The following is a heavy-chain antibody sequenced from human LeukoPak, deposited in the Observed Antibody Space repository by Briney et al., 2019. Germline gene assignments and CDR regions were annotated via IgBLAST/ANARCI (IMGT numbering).Heavy chain of an antibody. J-gene: IGHJ4*02. CDR3: ARLHSGTYYGFDY. CDR1: GGSFSGYY. CDR2: INHSGST. Sequence: SETLSLTCAVYGGSFSGYYWSWIRQPPGKGLEWIGEINHSGSTNYNPSLKSRVTMSVDTSKNQFSLKLSSVTAADTAVYYCARLHSGTYYGFDYWGQGTLVTVSS. D-gene: IGHD1-26*01. V-gene: IGHV4-34*01.